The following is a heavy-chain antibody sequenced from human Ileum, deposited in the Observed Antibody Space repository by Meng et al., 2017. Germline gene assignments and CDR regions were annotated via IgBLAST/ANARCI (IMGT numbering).Heavy chain of an antibody. CDR1: GFTFDDYA. CDR3: AKDIGGGVAAAGINDAFDI. D-gene: IGHD6-13*01. V-gene: IGHV3-9*01. J-gene: IGHJ3*02. CDR2: ISWNSGSI. Sequence: GGSLRLSCAASGFTFDDYAMHWVRQAPGKGLEWVSGISWNSGSIGYADSVKGRFTISRDNAKNSLYLQMNSLRAEDTALYYCAKDIGGGVAAAGINDAFDIWGQGTMVTVSS.